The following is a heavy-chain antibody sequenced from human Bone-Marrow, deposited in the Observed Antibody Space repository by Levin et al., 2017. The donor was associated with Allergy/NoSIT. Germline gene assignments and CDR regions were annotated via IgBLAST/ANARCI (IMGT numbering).Heavy chain of an antibody. J-gene: IGHJ3*02. D-gene: IGHD3-22*01. CDR3: ATNDSSGYESTDAFDI. CDR1: GYTLTELS. V-gene: IGHV1-24*01. Sequence: PEASVKVSCKVSGYTLTELSMHWVRQAPGKGLEWMGGFDPEDGETIYAQKFQGRVTMTEDTSTDTAYMELSSLRSEDTAVYYCATNDSSGYESTDAFDIWGQGTMVTVSS. CDR2: FDPEDGET.